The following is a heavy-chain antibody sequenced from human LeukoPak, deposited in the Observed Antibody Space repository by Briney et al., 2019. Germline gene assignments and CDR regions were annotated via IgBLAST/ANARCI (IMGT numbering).Heavy chain of an antibody. CDR1: GFTFSSDN. Sequence: GGSLRLSCAASGFTFSSDNMHWVRQAPGKGLEWVSSISSSSTYIYYADSLKGRFTISRDNAKNSLYLNMTSLRAEDTAVYYCATGRAVGGSYYFDYWGQGTLVTVSS. V-gene: IGHV3-21*01. D-gene: IGHD1-26*01. J-gene: IGHJ4*02. CDR3: ATGRAVGGSYYFDY. CDR2: ISSSSTYI.